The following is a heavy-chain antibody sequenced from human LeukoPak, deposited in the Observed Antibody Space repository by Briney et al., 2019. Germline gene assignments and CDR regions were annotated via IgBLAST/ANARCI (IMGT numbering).Heavy chain of an antibody. CDR3: AREGVPGGLDY. J-gene: IGHJ4*02. D-gene: IGHD2-8*02. Sequence: PGGSLRLSCAASGFAFSSYWMHWVRQAPGKGLVWVSRIDSGGSTTSYADSVKGRFTISRDNAKNTLYLQMNSLTSEDTAVYYCAREGVPGGLDYWGQGTLVTVSS. CDR1: GFAFSSYW. CDR2: IDSGGSTT. V-gene: IGHV3-74*01.